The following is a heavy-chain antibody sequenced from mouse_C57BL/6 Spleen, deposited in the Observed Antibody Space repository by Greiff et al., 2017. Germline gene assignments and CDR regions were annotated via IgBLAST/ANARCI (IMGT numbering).Heavy chain of an antibody. CDR1: GFTFSDYY. CDR3: ARELRGYFDY. V-gene: IGHV5-16*01. CDR2: INYDGSST. J-gene: IGHJ2*01. D-gene: IGHD1-1*01. Sequence: EVKLMESEGGLVQPGSSMKLSCTASGFTFSDYYMAWVRQVPEKGLEWVANINYDGSSTYYLDSLKSRFIISRDNAKNILYLQMSSLKSEDTATYYCARELRGYFDYWGQGTTLTVSS.